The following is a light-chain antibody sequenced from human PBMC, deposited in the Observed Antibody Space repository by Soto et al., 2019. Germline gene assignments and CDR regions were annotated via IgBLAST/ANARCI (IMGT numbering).Light chain of an antibody. CDR3: QQSSGTPPT. CDR1: QNVGGF. CDR2: AAS. Sequence: DIQMTQSPSSLSASAGDRVTITCRASQNVGGFLNWFQHKPGEAPKLLISAASTLQSGVPSRFTGGGSGTDFTLTITSLQPEDFATYYCQQSSGTPPTFGGGTKVDI. V-gene: IGKV1-39*01. J-gene: IGKJ4*01.